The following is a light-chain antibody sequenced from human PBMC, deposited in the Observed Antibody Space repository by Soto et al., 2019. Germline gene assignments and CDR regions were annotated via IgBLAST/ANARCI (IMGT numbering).Light chain of an antibody. CDR2: DAS. V-gene: IGKV3-11*01. Sequence: EIVLTQSPATLSLSPGERATLSCRASQSVSSYLAWYQQKPGQAPRLLIYDASNRATGIPARFSGSGSGTDFILTIRSLEPEDFAVYYCQQRSNWPPYTFGQGTKLEIK. CDR3: QQRSNWPPYT. J-gene: IGKJ2*01. CDR1: QSVSSY.